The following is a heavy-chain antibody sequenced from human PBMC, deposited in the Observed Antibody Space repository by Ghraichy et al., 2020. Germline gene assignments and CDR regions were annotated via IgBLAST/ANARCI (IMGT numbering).Heavy chain of an antibody. Sequence: SETLSLTCTVSGGSISSYYWSWIRQPPGKGLEWIGYIYYSGSTNYNPSLKSRVTISVDTSKNQFSLKLSSVTAADTAVYYCARDNRYYDFWSGYLKVDAQGSHWFDPWGQGTLVTVSS. D-gene: IGHD3-3*01. J-gene: IGHJ5*02. CDR2: IYYSGST. V-gene: IGHV4-59*01. CDR3: ARDNRYYDFWSGYLKVDAQGSHWFDP. CDR1: GGSISSYY.